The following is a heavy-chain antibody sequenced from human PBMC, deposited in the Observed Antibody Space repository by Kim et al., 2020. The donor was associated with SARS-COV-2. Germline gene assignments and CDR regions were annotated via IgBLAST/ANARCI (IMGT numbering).Heavy chain of an antibody. D-gene: IGHD3-9*01. J-gene: IGHJ5*02. CDR3: ARDHYYDILTGYYTSIWFDP. V-gene: IGHV3-30*07. Sequence: FTISRDNSKNTLYLQMNSLRAEDTAVYYCARDHYYDILTGYYTSIWFDPWGQGTLVTVSS.